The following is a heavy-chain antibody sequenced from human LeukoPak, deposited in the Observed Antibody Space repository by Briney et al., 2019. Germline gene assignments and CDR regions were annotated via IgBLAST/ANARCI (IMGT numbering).Heavy chain of an antibody. V-gene: IGHV1-69*13. J-gene: IGHJ3*02. CDR3: ARDRGYSGYALVAFDI. CDR1: GGTFGSYA. D-gene: IGHD5-12*01. Sequence: ASVKVSCKASGGTFGSYAISGLRQAPGQGLEGMGGIIPIFGTANYAQKFQGRVTITADESTSTASMELSSLRAEATAVSYCARDRGYSGYALVAFDIWGQGTLVTVSS. CDR2: IIPIFGTA.